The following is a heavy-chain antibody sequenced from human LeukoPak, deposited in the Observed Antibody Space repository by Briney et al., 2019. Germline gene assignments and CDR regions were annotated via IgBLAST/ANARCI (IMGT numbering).Heavy chain of an antibody. D-gene: IGHD3-10*01. CDR1: GFTFSSYA. V-gene: IGHV4-39*01. Sequence: GSLRLSCAASGFTFSSYAMSWIRQPPGKGLEWIGIIYYSGSTYYNSSLKSRVTISVDTSKNQFSLNLSSVTAADTAVYYCARRVGQQLFYYYYGLDVWGQGTTVTVSS. CDR2: IYYSGST. CDR3: ARRVGQQLFYYYYGLDV. J-gene: IGHJ6*02.